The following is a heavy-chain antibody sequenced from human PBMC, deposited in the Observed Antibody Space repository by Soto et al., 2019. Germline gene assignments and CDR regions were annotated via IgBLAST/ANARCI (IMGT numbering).Heavy chain of an antibody. CDR2: IGESGDTS. D-gene: IGHD3-3*01. J-gene: IGHJ5*02. Sequence: DVQLLESGGGLAQPGGSLRLSCAASGFTFSTYVMAWVRQAPGKGLEWVSMIGESGDTSYYADSVKGRFTISRDNSNHTVYLQMTSLTAEDTGVYFCARGQRFSDWFDPWGQGTSVTVSS. CDR3: ARGQRFSDWFDP. CDR1: GFTFSTYV. V-gene: IGHV3-23*01.